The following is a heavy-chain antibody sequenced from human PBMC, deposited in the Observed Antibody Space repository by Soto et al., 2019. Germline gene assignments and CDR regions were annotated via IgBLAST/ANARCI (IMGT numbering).Heavy chain of an antibody. J-gene: IGHJ6*03. Sequence: GGSLRLSCAASGFTFISYGMHWVRQAPGKGLEWVAVIWYDGSHKYYADSVKGRFTISRDNSKNTLYLQMNSLRAEDTAVYYCARDHRGPYCSGGSCYLAYYYYYMDVWGKGTTVTVSS. CDR3: ARDHRGPYCSGGSCYLAYYYYYMDV. CDR2: IWYDGSHK. D-gene: IGHD2-15*01. CDR1: GFTFISYG. V-gene: IGHV3-33*01.